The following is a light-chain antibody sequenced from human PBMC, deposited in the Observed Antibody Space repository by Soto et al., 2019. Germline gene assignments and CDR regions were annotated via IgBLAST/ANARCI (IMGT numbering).Light chain of an antibody. J-gene: IGKJ4*01. CDR1: QSVGSS. CDR3: PPRGNGLT. Sequence: EIVLTQSPATLSLSPGERATLSCRASQSVGSSLAWYQQKPGQAPRLLIYDASNRATAIPARFSGSGSGTDFTLTTSSQAPDDFAVYFCPPRGNGLTCGGGTKVEIK. V-gene: IGKV3-11*01. CDR2: DAS.